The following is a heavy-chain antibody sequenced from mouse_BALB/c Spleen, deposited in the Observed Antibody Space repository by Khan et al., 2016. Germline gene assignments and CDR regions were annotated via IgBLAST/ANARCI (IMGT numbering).Heavy chain of an antibody. V-gene: IGHV14-3*02. J-gene: IGHJ3*01. Sequence: VQLKESGAELVKPGASVKLSCTASGFNIKDTYMHWVKQRPEQGMEGIGRIDTANGTTKYDPKFQGKATITADTSSNTAYLQLSSLTSEDTAVYYCARSPYDYDVGFAYWGQGTLVTVSA. D-gene: IGHD2-4*01. CDR1: GFNIKDTY. CDR3: ARSPYDYDVGFAY. CDR2: IDTANGTT.